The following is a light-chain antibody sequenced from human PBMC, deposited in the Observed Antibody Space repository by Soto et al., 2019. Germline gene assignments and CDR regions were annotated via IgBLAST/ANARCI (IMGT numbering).Light chain of an antibody. CDR3: CSYAGSSSWV. Sequence: QSVLTQPASVSGSPGQSITISCTATSSDVGGYKSVSWYQEHPGKAPKLMIFEGSKRPSGVSNRFSGSKSGNTASLTISGLQAEDEADYYCCSYAGSSSWVFGGGTKLTVL. J-gene: IGLJ3*02. CDR1: SSDVGGYKS. V-gene: IGLV2-23*01. CDR2: EGS.